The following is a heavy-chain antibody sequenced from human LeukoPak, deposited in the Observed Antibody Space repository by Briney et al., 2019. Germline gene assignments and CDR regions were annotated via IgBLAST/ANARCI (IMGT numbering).Heavy chain of an antibody. D-gene: IGHD3-3*01. CDR3: ARGIIPVDFGY. CDR1: GFTFTKYW. Sequence: GDSPRLSCAASGFTFTKYWMTWVRQAPGKGLEWVGNIKQDGSDNNYMDSVKGQFTISRENTKNSAYLQMRSLRAEDTAEYYCARGIIPVDFGYWGQGTLVTVSS. V-gene: IGHV3-7*03. CDR2: IKQDGSDN. J-gene: IGHJ4*02.